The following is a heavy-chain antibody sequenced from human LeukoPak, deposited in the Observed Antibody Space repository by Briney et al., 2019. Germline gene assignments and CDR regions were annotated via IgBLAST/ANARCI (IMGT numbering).Heavy chain of an antibody. J-gene: IGHJ5*02. D-gene: IGHD5-24*01. CDR1: GFTFSDYY. Sequence: GGSLRLSCAASGFTFSDYYMSWIRQAPGKGLEWVSYISSSGSTIYYADSVKGRFTISRDNAKKSLYLQMNTLRVEDTAVYYCVRDAGSRDWFDPWGQGTLVTVSS. CDR2: ISSSGSTI. CDR3: VRDAGSRDWFDP. V-gene: IGHV3-11*04.